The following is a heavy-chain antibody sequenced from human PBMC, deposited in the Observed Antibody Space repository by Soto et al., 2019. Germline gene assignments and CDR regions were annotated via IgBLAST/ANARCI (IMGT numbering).Heavy chain of an antibody. J-gene: IGHJ4*02. D-gene: IGHD6-13*01. V-gene: IGHV3-23*01. CDR3: ARGTYRSKTDFDY. Sequence: GGSLRLSCAASGFIFSDYVMSWVRQAPGKGLEWVSSISDSGDSTYSADSVKGRFTISRDNSKNTLYLQMNSLRAEDTAVYYCARGTYRSKTDFDYWGQGTLVTVSS. CDR1: GFIFSDYV. CDR2: ISDSGDST.